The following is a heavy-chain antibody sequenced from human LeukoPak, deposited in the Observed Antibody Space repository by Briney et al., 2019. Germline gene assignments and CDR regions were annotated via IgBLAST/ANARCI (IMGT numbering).Heavy chain of an antibody. V-gene: IGHV4-34*01. CDR2: INHSGST. D-gene: IGHD1-26*01. CDR3: ARGVGAKSYYYYYGMDV. CDR1: GGSFSGYY. Sequence: SETLSLTCAVYGGSFSGYYWSWIRQPPGKGQEWIGEINHSGSTNYNPSLKSRVTISVDTSKNQFSLKLSSVTAADTAVYYCARGVGAKSYYYYYGMDVWGQGTTVTVSS. J-gene: IGHJ6*02.